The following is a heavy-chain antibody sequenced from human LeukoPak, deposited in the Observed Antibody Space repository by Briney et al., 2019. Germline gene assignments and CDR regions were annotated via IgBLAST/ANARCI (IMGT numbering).Heavy chain of an antibody. CDR1: GFTFPSSA. CDR2: IVVGSGNT. J-gene: IGHJ3*02. Sequence: ASVKVSCKASGFTFPSSAMQWVRQARGQRLEWIGWIVVGSGNTNYAQKFQERVTITRDMSTSTAYMELSSLRSEDTAVYYCAAPKRIVGAVGDAFDIWGQGTMVTVSS. V-gene: IGHV1-58*02. CDR3: AAPKRIVGAVGDAFDI. D-gene: IGHD1-26*01.